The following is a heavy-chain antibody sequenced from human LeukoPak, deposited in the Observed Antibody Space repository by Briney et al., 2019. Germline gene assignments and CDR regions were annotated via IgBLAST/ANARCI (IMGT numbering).Heavy chain of an antibody. V-gene: IGHV3-21*01. CDR3: ARDLGGYSYGSHFDY. CDR1: GFNFSTYY. J-gene: IGHJ4*02. CDR2: ITTSSSYI. Sequence: SGGSLRLLRAVSGFNFSTYYMNWVRQAPGKGLEWVSSITTSSSYIYYADSVTGRFTISRDNAKNSLYLQMNSLRAEDTAVYYCARDLGGYSYGSHFDYWGQGTLVTVSS. D-gene: IGHD5-18*01.